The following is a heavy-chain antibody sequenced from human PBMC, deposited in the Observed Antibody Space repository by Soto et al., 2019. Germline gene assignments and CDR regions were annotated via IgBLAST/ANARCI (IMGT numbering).Heavy chain of an antibody. D-gene: IGHD1-26*01. V-gene: IGHV5-10-1*01. CDR3: ARVDGGKLDP. CDR1: GYSFAGYW. Sequence: GESLKISCKGSGYSFAGYWITWVRQKPGKGLEWMGRIDPSDSQTYYSPSFRGHVTISVTKSSLKLSSVTAADTAVYYCARVDGGKLDPWGQGTLVTVSS. J-gene: IGHJ5*02. CDR2: IDPSDSQT.